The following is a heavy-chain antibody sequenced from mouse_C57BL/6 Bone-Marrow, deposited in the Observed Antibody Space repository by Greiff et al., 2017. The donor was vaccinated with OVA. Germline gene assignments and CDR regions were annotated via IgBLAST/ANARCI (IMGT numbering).Heavy chain of an antibody. V-gene: IGHV1-15*01. Sequence: VQVVESGAELVRPGASVTLSCKASGYTFTDYEMHWVKQTPVHGLEWIGAIDPETGGTAYNQKFKGKAILTADKSSSTAYMELRSLTSEDSAVYYCSTYWYFDVWGTGTTVTVSS. CDR1: GYTFTDYE. CDR2: IDPETGGT. J-gene: IGHJ1*03. CDR3: STYWYFDV.